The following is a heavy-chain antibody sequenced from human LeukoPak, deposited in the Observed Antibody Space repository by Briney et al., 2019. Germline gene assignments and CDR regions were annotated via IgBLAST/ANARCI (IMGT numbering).Heavy chain of an antibody. CDR2: FDPEDGET. CDR1: GYTLTELS. D-gene: IGHD3-3*01. J-gene: IGHJ5*02. CDR3: ATSFLKPRFLEWSREGFDP. V-gene: IGHV1-24*01. Sequence: ASVKVSCKVSGYTLTELSMHWVRQAPGKGLEWMGGFDPEDGETIYAQKFQGRVTMTEDTSTDTAYMELSSLRSEDTAVYYCATSFLKPRFLEWSREGFDPWGQGTLVTVSS.